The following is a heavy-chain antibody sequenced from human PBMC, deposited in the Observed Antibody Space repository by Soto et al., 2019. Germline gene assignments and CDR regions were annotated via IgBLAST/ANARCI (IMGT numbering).Heavy chain of an antibody. D-gene: IGHD2-15*01. J-gene: IGHJ4*02. V-gene: IGHV1-18*01. CDR1: GYTFTTYF. CDR3: ARGPRCSGETYYSQFYDH. CDR2: ISPYNGNT. Sequence: ASVKVSCKASGYTFTTYFISWVRQAPGQGLEWMGWISPYNGNTNYAQELQGRVTMTTDTSTSTAYMELRSLRSDDTAVYSCARGPRCSGETYYSQFYDHWGQGTVVTVSS.